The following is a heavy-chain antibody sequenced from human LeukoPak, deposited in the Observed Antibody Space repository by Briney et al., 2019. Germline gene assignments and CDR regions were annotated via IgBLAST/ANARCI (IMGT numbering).Heavy chain of an antibody. CDR1: GFTVSSYA. D-gene: IGHD3-22*01. CDR3: ARDEDSSGYMDY. V-gene: IGHV3-30-3*01. J-gene: IGHJ4*02. CDR2: ISYDGSNK. Sequence: GGSLRLSCAASGFTVSSYAMHWGRQAQGKGLEWVAVISYDGSNKYYADSVKGRFTISRDNSKNTLYLQMNSLRAEDTAVYYCARDEDSSGYMDYWGQGTLVTVSS.